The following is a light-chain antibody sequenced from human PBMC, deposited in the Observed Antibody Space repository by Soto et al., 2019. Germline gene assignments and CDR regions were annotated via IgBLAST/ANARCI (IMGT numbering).Light chain of an antibody. CDR2: GAS. J-gene: IGKJ5*01. V-gene: IGKV3-20*01. CDR3: QQYGSSPT. Sequence: TVLTPSPCTLSLSQGERAALYVRASQSVSSSYLAWYQQKPGQAPRLLIYGASSRATGIPDRFSGGGSGTYFTLTISRLEPEDFAVYFCQQYGSSPTFGQGTRLEIK. CDR1: QSVSSSY.